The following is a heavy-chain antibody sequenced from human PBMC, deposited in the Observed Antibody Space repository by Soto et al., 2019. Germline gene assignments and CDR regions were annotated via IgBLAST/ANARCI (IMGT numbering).Heavy chain of an antibody. D-gene: IGHD6-13*01. V-gene: IGHV3-23*01. CDR3: AKAGANSSTWHSNWFDP. CDR1: GFSFNNYI. J-gene: IGHJ5*02. Sequence: EVQLLESRGALVPPGGSLRLSFAASGFSFNNYIMNWVRQAPGKGLEWVSGISDTGGSTDYADSVKGRFTISRDNSKNTLFLQMNRLRADDTAMYYCAKAGANSSTWHSNWFDPWGQGTLVTVSS. CDR2: ISDTGGST.